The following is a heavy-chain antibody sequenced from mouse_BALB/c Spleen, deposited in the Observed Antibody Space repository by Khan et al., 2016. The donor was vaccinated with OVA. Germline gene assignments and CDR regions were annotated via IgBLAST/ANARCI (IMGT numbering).Heavy chain of an antibody. V-gene: IGHV9-3-1*01. Sequence: QIQLVQSGPELKKPGETVKISCKASGYTFTNYGMNWVKQAPGKGLKWMGWINTYTGEPTYADDFKGRFAFTLETSSSTAYLEINNLKNEDTAACCCAVSYGNYSFAYWGQGTLVTVSA. CDR3: AVSYGNYSFAY. J-gene: IGHJ3*01. CDR2: INTYTGEP. CDR1: GYTFTNYG. D-gene: IGHD2-10*02.